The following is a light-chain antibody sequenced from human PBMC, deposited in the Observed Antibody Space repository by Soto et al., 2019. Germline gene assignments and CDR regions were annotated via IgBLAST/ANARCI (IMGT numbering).Light chain of an antibody. CDR2: VNSDGSH. CDR3: QTWGTGIRV. CDR1: SGHSSYA. V-gene: IGLV4-69*01. J-gene: IGLJ3*02. Sequence: QSVLTQSPSASASLGASVKLTYTLSSGHSSYAIAWHQQQPEKGPRYLMNVNSDGSHSKGDGIPDRFSGSSSGAERYLTISSLQSEDEADYYCQTWGTGIRVFGGGTKVTVL.